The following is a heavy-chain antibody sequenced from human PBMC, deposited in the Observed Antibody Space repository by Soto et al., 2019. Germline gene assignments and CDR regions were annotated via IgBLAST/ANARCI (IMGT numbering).Heavy chain of an antibody. CDR2: ISAYNGNT. CDR3: ARVVREWELLSYFDY. J-gene: IGHJ4*02. CDR1: GYTFTSYG. D-gene: IGHD1-26*01. Sequence: GASVKVSCKASGYTFTSYGISWVRQAPGQGLEWMGWISAYNGNTNYAQKLQGRVTMTTDTSTSTAYMELRSLRSDDTAVYYCARVVREWELLSYFDYWGQGTLVTVSS. V-gene: IGHV1-18*04.